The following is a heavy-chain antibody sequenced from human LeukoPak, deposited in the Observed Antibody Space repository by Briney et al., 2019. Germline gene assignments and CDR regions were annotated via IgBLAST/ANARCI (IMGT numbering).Heavy chain of an antibody. Sequence: ASVKISCKASGYTFNSYAIHWVRQAPGQRLEWMGWISSGNGYTKYSQKFQGRVTITTDTSASTSYMQLSSLISEDTAVYYCARDRAYGYSTVWDFDYWGQGTLVTVSS. CDR3: ARDRAYGYSTVWDFDY. V-gene: IGHV1-3*01. J-gene: IGHJ4*02. CDR2: ISSGNGYT. D-gene: IGHD6-19*01. CDR1: GYTFNSYA.